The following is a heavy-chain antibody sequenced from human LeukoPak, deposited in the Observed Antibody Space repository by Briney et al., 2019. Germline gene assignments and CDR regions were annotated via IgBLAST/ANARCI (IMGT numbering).Heavy chain of an antibody. Sequence: PGGSLRLSCAASGFTLSSYAMSWVRQAPGKGLEWVSAISGSGGSTYYADSVKGRFTISRDNSKNTLYLQMNSLRAEDTAVYYCAKAPHSGSYFSTVYYFDYWGQGTLVTVPS. CDR1: GFTLSSYA. CDR2: ISGSGGST. V-gene: IGHV3-23*01. CDR3: AKAPHSGSYFSTVYYFDY. J-gene: IGHJ4*02. D-gene: IGHD1-26*01.